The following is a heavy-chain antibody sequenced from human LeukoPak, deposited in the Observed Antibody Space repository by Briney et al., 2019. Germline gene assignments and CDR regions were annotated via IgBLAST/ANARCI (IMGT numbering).Heavy chain of an antibody. CDR2: ISSSGSTI. D-gene: IGHD6-13*01. CDR3: AREKAYSSSPSGFDY. J-gene: IGHJ4*02. CDR1: GFTFSSYP. V-gene: IGHV3-48*04. Sequence: GGSLRLSCAASGFTFSSYPMSWVRQAPGKGLEWVSYISSSGSTIYYADSVKGRFTISRDNAKNSLYLQMNSLRAEDTAVYYCAREKAYSSSPSGFDYWGQGTLVTVSS.